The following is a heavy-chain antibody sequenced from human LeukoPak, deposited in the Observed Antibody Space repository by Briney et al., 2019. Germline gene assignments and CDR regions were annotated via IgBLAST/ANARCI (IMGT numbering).Heavy chain of an antibody. V-gene: IGHV3-53*01. CDR3: AKPISGGLAVSADWFDP. D-gene: IGHD6-19*01. CDR1: GFTVSSNY. J-gene: IGHJ5*02. Sequence: PGGSLRLSCAVSGFTVSSNYMSWVRQAPGKGLEWVSVIYDGGSTDYAESVKGRFTISRDNSKNTLYLQLNSLRAEDTAIYFCAKPISGGLAVSADWFDPWGQGTLVIVSS. CDR2: IYDGGST.